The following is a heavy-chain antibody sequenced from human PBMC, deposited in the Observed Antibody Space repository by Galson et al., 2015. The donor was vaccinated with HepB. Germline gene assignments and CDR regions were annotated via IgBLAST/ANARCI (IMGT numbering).Heavy chain of an antibody. CDR2: ISYDGSNK. CDR3: AKVSGPRTSYYYGSGYY. Sequence: SLRLSCAASGFTFSSYGMHWVRQAPGKGLEWVAVISYDGSNKYYADSVKGRFTISRDNSKNTLYLQMNSLRAEDTAVYYCAKVSGPRTSYYYGSGYYWGQGTLVTVSS. J-gene: IGHJ4*02. D-gene: IGHD3-10*01. CDR1: GFTFSSYG. V-gene: IGHV3-30*18.